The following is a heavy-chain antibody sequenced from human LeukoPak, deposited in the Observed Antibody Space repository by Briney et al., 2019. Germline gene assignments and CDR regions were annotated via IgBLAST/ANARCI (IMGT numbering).Heavy chain of an antibody. V-gene: IGHV3-48*03. CDR3: ARMPFSSGYYLSFDY. CDR1: GFTFSSYE. J-gene: IGHJ4*02. Sequence: PGGSLRLSCAASGFTFSSYEMNWVRQAPGKGLEWVSYISSSGSTIYYADSVKGRFTISRDNAKNSLYLQMNSLRAEDTAVYYCARMPFSSGYYLSFDYWGQGTLVTVSS. CDR2: ISSSGSTI. D-gene: IGHD3-22*01.